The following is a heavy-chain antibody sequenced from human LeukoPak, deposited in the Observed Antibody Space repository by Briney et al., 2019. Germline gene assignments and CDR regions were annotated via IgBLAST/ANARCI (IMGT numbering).Heavy chain of an antibody. J-gene: IGHJ4*02. CDR2: IIPIFGTA. D-gene: IGHD3-22*01. CDR1: GGTFSSYA. Sequence: ASVKVSCKASGGTFSSYAISWVRQAPGQGLEWMGGIIPIFGTANYAQKFQGRVTITTDESTSTAYMELSSLRSEDTAVYYCARERANYYYDSSGPKSYFDYWGQGTLVTVSS. V-gene: IGHV1-69*05. CDR3: ARERANYYYDSSGPKSYFDY.